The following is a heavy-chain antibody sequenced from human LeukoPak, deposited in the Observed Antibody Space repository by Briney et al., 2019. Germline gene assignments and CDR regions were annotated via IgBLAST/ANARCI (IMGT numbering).Heavy chain of an antibody. CDR3: ARDRKVITHYAFDI. J-gene: IGHJ3*02. CDR1: GYTFINYG. Sequence: GASVKVSCKASGYTFINYGISWVRQAPGQGLEWMGGITPIFGTANYPQKFQGRVTITTDETTSTAYMEVSSLSSVTAADTAVYYCARDRKVITHYAFDIWGQGTMVTVSS. V-gene: IGHV1-69*05. CDR2: ITPIFGTA. D-gene: IGHD3-16*01.